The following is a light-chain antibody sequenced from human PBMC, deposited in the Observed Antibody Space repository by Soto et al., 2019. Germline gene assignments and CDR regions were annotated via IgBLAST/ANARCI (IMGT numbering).Light chain of an antibody. V-gene: IGKV1-5*03. J-gene: IGKJ1*01. CDR1: QSISSW. CDR3: QQYNSYSGT. CDR2: KAS. Sequence: DIQMTQSPSTLSASVGDRVTITCRASQSISSWLAWYQQKPGKAPKLLIYKASSLESGVPSRFIGSGSGTDFTLTISSLQPDDFATYYCQQYNSYSGTFGQGTKVEIK.